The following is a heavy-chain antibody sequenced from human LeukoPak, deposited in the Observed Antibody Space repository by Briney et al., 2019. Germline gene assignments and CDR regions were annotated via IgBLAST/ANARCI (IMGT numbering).Heavy chain of an antibody. Sequence: GASVKVSCKASGYTFTSYDINWVRQATGQGLEWMGWMNHQSGDTDYAQKFQGRVTMTRSPSITTAYMELTSLTYEDTAVYYCARVPRRGDQFDPWGQGTLVTVSS. CDR2: MNHQSGDT. CDR1: GYTFTSYD. CDR3: ARVPRRGDQFDP. D-gene: IGHD3-10*01. J-gene: IGHJ5*02. V-gene: IGHV1-8*01.